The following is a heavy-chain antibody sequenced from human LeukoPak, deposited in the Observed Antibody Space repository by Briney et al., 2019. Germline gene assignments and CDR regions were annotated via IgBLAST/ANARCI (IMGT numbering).Heavy chain of an antibody. CDR3: ATYSSLNRREFQY. J-gene: IGHJ1*01. Sequence: GGSLRLSCAASGFSFNSYWMGWVRQAPGKGLQWVANIKTDGSEKYYVDSVKGRFTISRDNAKNSLYLQMNSLRAEDTAVYYCATYSSLNRREFQYWGQGTLLTVSS. D-gene: IGHD3-22*01. V-gene: IGHV3-7*01. CDR1: GFSFNSYW. CDR2: IKTDGSEK.